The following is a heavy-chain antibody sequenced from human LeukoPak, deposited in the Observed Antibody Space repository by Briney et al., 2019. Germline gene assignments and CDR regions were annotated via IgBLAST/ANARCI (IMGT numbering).Heavy chain of an antibody. CDR3: ARAYYDFWSGYHTMYNWFDP. D-gene: IGHD3-3*01. V-gene: IGHV4-4*07. J-gene: IGHJ5*02. CDR1: GGFISSYY. Sequence: SETLSLTCTVSGGFISSYYWSWIRQPAGKGLEWIGRIYTSGSTNYNPSLKSRVTMSVDTSKNQFSLKLSSVTAADTAVYYCARAYYDFWSGYHTMYNWFDPWGQGTLVTVSS. CDR2: IYTSGST.